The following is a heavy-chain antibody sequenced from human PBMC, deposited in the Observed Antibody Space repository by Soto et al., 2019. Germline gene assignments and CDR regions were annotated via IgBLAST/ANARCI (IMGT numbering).Heavy chain of an antibody. CDR1: GFSVTNTY. D-gene: IGHD4-4*01. J-gene: IGHJ5*02. V-gene: IGHV3-53*01. CDR2: ISGPGVT. CDR3: ARTRLQYRELVS. Sequence: PGGSLRFSCAASGFSVTNTYMHWVRQAPGKGLEWVSVISGPGVTYYADSVKGRIALSRDTSQNTMYLHMRNLRADDTAVYYCARTRLQYRELVSWGQGTLVTVS.